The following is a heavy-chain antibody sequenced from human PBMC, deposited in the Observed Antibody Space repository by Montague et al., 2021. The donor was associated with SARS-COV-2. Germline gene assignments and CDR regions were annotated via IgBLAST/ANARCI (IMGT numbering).Heavy chain of an antibody. J-gene: IGHJ5*02. CDR1: GGSTNSSY. CDR2: IYYRGST. CDR3: AREDRWKWFDP. D-gene: IGHD5-24*01. V-gene: IGHV4-59*01. Sequence: SETLSLTCTVSGGSTNSSYWSWIRQPPGKGLEWIGYIYYRGSTNYNPSLETRVTISVDPSRNQFSLKLSSVTAADTAVYYCAREDRWKWFDPWGQGTLVIVSS.